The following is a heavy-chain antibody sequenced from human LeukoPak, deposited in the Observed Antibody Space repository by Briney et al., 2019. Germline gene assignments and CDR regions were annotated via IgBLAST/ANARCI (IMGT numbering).Heavy chain of an antibody. D-gene: IGHD1-1*01. CDR1: GFTFSSYA. Sequence: GGSLRLSCAASGFTFSSYAMSWVRQPPGKGLEWVSVISGSGGSTYYADSVKGRFTISRDNSKNTLYLQMNSLRAEDTAVYYCAKMGGPGVRMGAFDIWGQGTMVTVSS. CDR2: ISGSGGST. J-gene: IGHJ3*02. V-gene: IGHV3-23*01. CDR3: AKMGGPGVRMGAFDI.